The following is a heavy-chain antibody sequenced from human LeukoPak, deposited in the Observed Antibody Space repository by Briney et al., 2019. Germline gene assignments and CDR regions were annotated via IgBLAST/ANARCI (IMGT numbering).Heavy chain of an antibody. Sequence: GGSLRLSCAASGFTFSSYWMHWVRQIPGKGLVWVSRINSDGSNTIYMDSVKGRFTMARDNAKNTLYLQMNSLRFVAMAVYYCTGTQLIWFGELSDDFWGQGTLVTVSS. V-gene: IGHV3-74*01. CDR2: INSDGSNT. D-gene: IGHD3-10*01. J-gene: IGHJ4*02. CDR3: TGTQLIWFGELSDDF. CDR1: GFTFSSYW.